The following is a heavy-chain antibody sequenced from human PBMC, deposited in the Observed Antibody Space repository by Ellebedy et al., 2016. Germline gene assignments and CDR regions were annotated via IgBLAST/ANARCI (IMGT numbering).Heavy chain of an antibody. CDR1: HDNIKTFS. CDR3: TRSVRASGWADP. V-gene: IGHV4-59*01. D-gene: IGHD6-19*01. Sequence: SETLSLTCTVSHDNIKTFSWSWIRQPPGKPLEWIGVIFYNGTTIYHPSLKTRLTMSRDMSKKEFSVKMTSVTAADTAFYYCTRSVRASGWADPWGQGILVIVS. CDR2: IFYNGTT. J-gene: IGHJ5*02.